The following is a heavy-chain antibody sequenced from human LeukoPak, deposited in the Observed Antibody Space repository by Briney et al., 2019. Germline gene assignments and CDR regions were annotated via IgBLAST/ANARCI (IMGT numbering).Heavy chain of an antibody. CDR2: IYYSGST. Sequence: SETLSLTCTVSGGSISSSSYYWGWIRQPPGKGLGWIGSIYYSGSTYYNPSLKSRVTISVDTSKNQFSLKLSSVTAADTAVYHCARDGWESGDYWGQGTLVTVSS. D-gene: IGHD1-26*01. CDR3: ARDGWESGDY. CDR1: GGSISSSSYY. V-gene: IGHV4-39*07. J-gene: IGHJ4*02.